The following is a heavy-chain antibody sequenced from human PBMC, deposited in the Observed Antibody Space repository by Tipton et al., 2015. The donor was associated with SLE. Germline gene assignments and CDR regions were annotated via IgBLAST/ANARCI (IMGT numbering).Heavy chain of an antibody. J-gene: IGHJ4*02. CDR3: ARDPVEYSSSWFAFDY. Sequence: SLRLSCAASGFTFSSYAMHWVRQAPGKGLEWVAAISYDGSNKYYADSVKGRFTISRDNSKNTLYLQMNSLRAEDTSVYYCARDPVEYSSSWFAFDYWGQGTLVTVSS. CDR1: GFTFSSYA. D-gene: IGHD6-13*01. V-gene: IGHV3-30*04. CDR2: ISYDGSNK.